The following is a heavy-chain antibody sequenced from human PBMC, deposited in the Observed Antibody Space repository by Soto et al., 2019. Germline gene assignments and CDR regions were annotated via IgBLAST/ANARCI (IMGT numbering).Heavy chain of an antibody. CDR1: GGSISSGGYY. V-gene: IGHV4-31*03. CDR3: ARDSEGITGTGLANWFDP. Sequence: SETLSLTCTVSGGSISSGGYYWSWIRQHPGKGLEWIGYIYYSGSTYYNPPLKSRVTISVDTSKNQFSLKLSSVTAADTAVYYCARDSEGITGTGLANWFDPWGQGTLVTVSS. J-gene: IGHJ5*02. D-gene: IGHD1-7*01. CDR2: IYYSGST.